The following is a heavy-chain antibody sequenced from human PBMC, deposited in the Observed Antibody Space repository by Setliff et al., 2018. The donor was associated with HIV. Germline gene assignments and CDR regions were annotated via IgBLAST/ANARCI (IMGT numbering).Heavy chain of an antibody. Sequence: TLSLTCSVSGGSISSGDYYWGWIRQPPGKGLGWIGYIYHSGSTYYNPSLKSPVTISVDTSKNQFSLKLSFVTAADTAVYYCARSLRYFDWSLRRPSHDAFDFWGQGTMVTVSS. D-gene: IGHD3-9*01. CDR3: ARSLRYFDWSLRRPSHDAFDF. CDR2: IYHSGST. CDR1: GGSISSGDYY. J-gene: IGHJ3*01. V-gene: IGHV4-30-4*08.